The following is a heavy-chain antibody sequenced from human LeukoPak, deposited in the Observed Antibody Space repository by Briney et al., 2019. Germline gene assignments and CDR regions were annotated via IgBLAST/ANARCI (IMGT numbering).Heavy chain of an antibody. CDR3: ARTQRRLDY. CDR2: IKQDGSEK. CDR1: GFTFSNYW. V-gene: IGHV3-7*01. Sequence: GGSLRLSCAASGFTFSNYWMTWVRQAPGKGLEWVANIKQDGSEKYYVDSVKGRFTISRDNAKNSLYLQMNSLRAEDTAVYYCARTQRRLDYWGQGTLVTVSS. D-gene: IGHD6-25*01. J-gene: IGHJ4*02.